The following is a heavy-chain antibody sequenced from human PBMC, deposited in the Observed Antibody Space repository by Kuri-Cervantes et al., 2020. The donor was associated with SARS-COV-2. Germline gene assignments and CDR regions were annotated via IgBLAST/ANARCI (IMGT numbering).Heavy chain of an antibody. CDR1: GYSISSGYY. J-gene: IGHJ6*03. Sequence: GSLRLSCAVSGYSISSGYYWGWIRQPPGKGLEWIGSIYHSGSTYYNPSLKSRVTISVDTSKNQFSLKLSSVTAADTAVYYCARARSAFGESKGDYYYYMDVWGKGTTVTVSS. D-gene: IGHD3-10*01. CDR3: ARARSAFGESKGDYYYYMDV. CDR2: IYHSGST. V-gene: IGHV4-38-2*01.